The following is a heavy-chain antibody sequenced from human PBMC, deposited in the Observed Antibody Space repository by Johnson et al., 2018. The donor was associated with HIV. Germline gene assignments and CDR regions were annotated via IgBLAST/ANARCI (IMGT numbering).Heavy chain of an antibody. Sequence: VQLVESGGGLVQPGGSLRLSCAASGFGFGSYAMSWVRQAPGKGLEWVSAISGTGRTTHYADSVKGGFTLSRDNSKNSLYLQMNSLRAEVTALYYCAARPGVEGAFDIWGQGTMVTVSS. J-gene: IGHJ3*02. D-gene: IGHD3-3*01. CDR3: AARPGVEGAFDI. CDR1: GFGFGSYA. CDR2: ISGTGRTT. V-gene: IGHV3-23*04.